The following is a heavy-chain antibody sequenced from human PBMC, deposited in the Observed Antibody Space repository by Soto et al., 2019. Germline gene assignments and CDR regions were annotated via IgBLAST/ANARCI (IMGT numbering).Heavy chain of an antibody. D-gene: IGHD6-6*01. CDR1: GYTFTSYD. CDR3: ARGYRSQLGRSMGRYYYYYMDV. V-gene: IGHV1-8*01. J-gene: IGHJ6*03. Sequence: RASVKVSCKASGYTFTSYDINWVRQATGQGLEWMGWMNPNSGNTGYAQKFQGRVTMTRNTSISTAYMELSSLRSEDTAVYYCARGYRSQLGRSMGRYYYYYMDVWGKGTTVTVSS. CDR2: MNPNSGNT.